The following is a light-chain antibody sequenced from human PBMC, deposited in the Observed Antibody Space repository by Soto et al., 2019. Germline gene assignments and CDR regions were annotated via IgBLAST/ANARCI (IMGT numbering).Light chain of an antibody. CDR1: HSVSSN. CDR3: QQCGDLLFT. J-gene: IGKJ3*01. Sequence: IIMKNSPATLSFSPGKRSPLSSRSSHSVSSNLAWYQQKPGQPPRLVIYGASNRATGIPARFSGSGSGTDFTLIISRLEPEDFAVYYCQQCGDLLFTFGHGTKVDI. V-gene: IGKV3-15*01. CDR2: GAS.